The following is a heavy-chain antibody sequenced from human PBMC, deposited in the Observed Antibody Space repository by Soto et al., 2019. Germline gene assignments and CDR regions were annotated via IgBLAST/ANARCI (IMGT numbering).Heavy chain of an antibody. CDR3: ARLAPRYRIRDYNYHSLDF. Sequence: SETLSLTCTVSGGSVSNYYWSWIRQPPGKGLEWISYINYSGSTDHSPSLKSRVTISLDTSKNQFSLRLISVTAADTAVYYCARLAPRYRIRDYNYHSLDFWGQGTTVTVSS. J-gene: IGHJ6*02. CDR1: GGSVSNYY. V-gene: IGHV4-59*02. D-gene: IGHD1-20*01. CDR2: INYSGST.